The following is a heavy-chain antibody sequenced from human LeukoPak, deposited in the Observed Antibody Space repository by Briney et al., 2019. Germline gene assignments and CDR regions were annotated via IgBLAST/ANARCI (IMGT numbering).Heavy chain of an antibody. D-gene: IGHD1-26*01. J-gene: IGHJ4*02. V-gene: IGHV3-11*06. Sequence: TGGSLRLSCAASGFTFSDYYMSWIRQAPGKGLEWVSYISSSSSYTNYADSVKGRFTISRDNSKNTLYLQMNSLRAEDTAVYYCAREWWELSYFDYWGQGTLVTVSS. CDR3: AREWWELSYFDY. CDR2: ISSSSSYT. CDR1: GFTFSDYY.